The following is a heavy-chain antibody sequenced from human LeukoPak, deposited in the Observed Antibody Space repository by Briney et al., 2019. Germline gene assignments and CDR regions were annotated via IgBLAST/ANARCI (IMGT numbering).Heavy chain of an antibody. J-gene: IGHJ4*02. CDR2: INQGGSEK. D-gene: IGHD6-19*01. V-gene: IGHV3-7*05. CDR3: VRDGSGYDY. CDR1: GFTFCNYW. Sequence: PGGSLRHSCAASGFTFCNYWMSWVRQAPGKGLEWVANINQGGSEKYYLNSVKGRFTISRDNAKNSLYLQMNSLRTDDTAIYYCVRDGSGYDYWGQGTLVTVSS.